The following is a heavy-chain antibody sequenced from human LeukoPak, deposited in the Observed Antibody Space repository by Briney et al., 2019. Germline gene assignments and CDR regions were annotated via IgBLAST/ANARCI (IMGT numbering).Heavy chain of an antibody. CDR1: GYTFTSYG. Sequence: ASVKVSCRASGYTFTSYGISWVRQAPGQGLEWMGWISAYSGDTNYAQKFQGRATMTTDTSTSTAYMELRSLRSDDTAVYYCTRTLLYEYFDYWGQGTLVTVSS. V-gene: IGHV1-18*01. D-gene: IGHD2-2*02. J-gene: IGHJ4*02. CDR2: ISAYSGDT. CDR3: TRTLLYEYFDY.